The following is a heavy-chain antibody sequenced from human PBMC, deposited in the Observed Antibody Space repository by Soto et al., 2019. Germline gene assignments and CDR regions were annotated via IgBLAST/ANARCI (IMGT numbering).Heavy chain of an antibody. CDR2: ITSSGDRT. Sequence: EVRLLESGGGLAQPGVSLRLSCAASGFTFDDYSMTWDRQAPGRGLEWVSTITSSGDRTYYADSVKGRFTISRGNSKNTLYLQVNILRADDTAVYYCARWCSGWRGLDYWGQGILVIVSS. V-gene: IGHV3-23*01. CDR1: GFTFDDYS. J-gene: IGHJ4*02. D-gene: IGHD6-19*01. CDR3: ARWCSGWRGLDY.